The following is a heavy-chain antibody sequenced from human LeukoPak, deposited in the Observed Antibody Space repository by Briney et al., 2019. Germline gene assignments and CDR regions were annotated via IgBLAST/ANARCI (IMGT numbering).Heavy chain of an antibody. D-gene: IGHD5-12*01. CDR1: GFTFSSYE. Sequence: PGGSLRLSCAASGFTFSSYEMNWVRQAPGKGLEWVSYISSSGSTIYYADSVKGRFTISRDNAKNSLYLQMNSLRAEDTAVYYCARVDSGFFDYWGQGTLVTVSS. CDR3: ARVDSGFFDY. V-gene: IGHV3-48*03. J-gene: IGHJ4*02. CDR2: ISSSGSTI.